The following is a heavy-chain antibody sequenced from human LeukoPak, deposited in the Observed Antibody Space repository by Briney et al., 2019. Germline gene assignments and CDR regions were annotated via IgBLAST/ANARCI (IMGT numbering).Heavy chain of an antibody. CDR1: GFTFSDYW. Sequence: GGSLRLSCAASGFTFSDYWMTWVRQAPGKWLEWVANIKQDGSDKYYVDSVKGRFTISRDNANNLLYLQMNALRAEDTAVYYCARGGTPRVRVAINWFDPWGQGSQVTVSS. CDR2: IKQDGSDK. V-gene: IGHV3-7*03. D-gene: IGHD3-16*01. J-gene: IGHJ5*02. CDR3: ARGGTPRVRVAINWFDP.